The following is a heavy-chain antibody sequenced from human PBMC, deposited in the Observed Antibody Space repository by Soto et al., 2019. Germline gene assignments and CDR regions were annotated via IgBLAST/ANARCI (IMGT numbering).Heavy chain of an antibody. D-gene: IGHD3-10*01. Sequence: GGALRLSCAASGFTFSNYAMSWVRQAPGKGLEWVSTISGSGGSTFYADSVKGRFTISRDNSMNTLYLQMNSLRAEDTALYYCARAHGSGSYSFDYWGQLTLVPV. CDR3: ARAHGSGSYSFDY. V-gene: IGHV3-23*01. CDR2: ISGSGGST. CDR1: GFTFSNYA. J-gene: IGHJ4*02.